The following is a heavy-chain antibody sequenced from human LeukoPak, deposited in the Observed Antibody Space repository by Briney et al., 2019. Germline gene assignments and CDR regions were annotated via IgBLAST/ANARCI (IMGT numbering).Heavy chain of an antibody. J-gene: IGHJ1*01. D-gene: IGHD3-22*01. CDR3: AIGYLFYYDSSGYPPRGYFQH. CDR2: ISSSSSYI. CDR1: GFTFSSYS. V-gene: IGHV3-21*01. Sequence: PGGSLRLSCAASGFTFSSYSMNWVRQAPGKGLEWVSSISSSSSYIYYADSVKGRFTISRDNAKNSLYLQMNSLRAEDTAVYYCAIGYLFYYDSSGYPPRGYFQHWGQGTLVTVSS.